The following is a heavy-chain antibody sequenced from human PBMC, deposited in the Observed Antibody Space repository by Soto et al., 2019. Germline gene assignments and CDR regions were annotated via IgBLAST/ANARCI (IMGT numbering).Heavy chain of an antibody. CDR2: IIPIFGTA. CDR3: ARSQTELIGYCSSTSCYTFDY. J-gene: IGHJ4*02. D-gene: IGHD2-2*02. Sequence: ASVKVSCKASGGTFSSYAISWVRQAPGQGLEWMGGIIPIFGTANYAQKFQGRVTITADKSTSTAYMELSSLRSEDTAVYYCARSQTELIGYCSSTSCYTFDYWGQGTLVTVSS. V-gene: IGHV1-69*06. CDR1: GGTFSSYA.